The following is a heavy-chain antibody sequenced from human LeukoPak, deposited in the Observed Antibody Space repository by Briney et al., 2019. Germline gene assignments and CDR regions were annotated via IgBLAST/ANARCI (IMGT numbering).Heavy chain of an antibody. V-gene: IGHV1-2*02. CDR3: ANYDFWSGYYVT. Sequence: ASVKVSCKASGYTFTGYYMHCVRQAPGQGLEWMGWINPNSGGTNYAQKFQGRVTMTRDTSISTAYMELSRLRSDDTAVYYCANYDFWSGYYVTWGQGTLVTVSS. CDR1: GYTFTGYY. J-gene: IGHJ5*02. CDR2: INPNSGGT. D-gene: IGHD3-3*01.